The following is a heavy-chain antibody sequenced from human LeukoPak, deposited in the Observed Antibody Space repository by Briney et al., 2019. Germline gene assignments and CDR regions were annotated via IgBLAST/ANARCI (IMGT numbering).Heavy chain of an antibody. Sequence: GGSLRLSCAASGFTFSSYGMHWVRQAPGKGLEWVAFIRYDGSNKYYADSVKGRFTIARDNAKNSVYLEMNSLRADDTAVYYCARSARLMKGVVEVTALDDWGQGTLVTVSS. D-gene: IGHD3-3*01. V-gene: IGHV3-30*02. J-gene: IGHJ4*02. CDR2: IRYDGSNK. CDR1: GFTFSSYG. CDR3: ARSARLMKGVVEVTALDD.